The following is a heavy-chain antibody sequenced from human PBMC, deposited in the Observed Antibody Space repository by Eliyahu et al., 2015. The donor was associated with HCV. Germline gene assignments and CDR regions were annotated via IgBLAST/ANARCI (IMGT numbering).Heavy chain of an antibody. V-gene: IGHV3-30-3*01. CDR3: ARASPGYEWNWYYFDY. CDR2: ISYDGSNK. J-gene: IGHJ4*02. Sequence: QVQLVESGGGVVQPGRSLXLXCAASGFTFSXYAXHWVRQAPGKGLEWVAVISYDGSNKYYADSVKGRFTISRDNSKNTLYLQMNSLRAEDTAVYYCARASPGYEWNWYYFDYWGQGTLVTVSS. CDR1: GFTFSXYA. D-gene: IGHD1-7*01.